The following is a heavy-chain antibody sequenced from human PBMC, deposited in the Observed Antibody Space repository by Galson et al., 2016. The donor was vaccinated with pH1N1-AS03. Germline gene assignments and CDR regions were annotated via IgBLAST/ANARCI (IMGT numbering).Heavy chain of an antibody. Sequence: SVKVSCKASGYTFTRNYMHWVRQAPGQGLEWMGIINPSGGSTSYAQKFRGRVTMTRDTSTSTVCMELSSLRSEDTAVYYCARGHDDSYGLTRLGYYFDYWGQGTLVTVSS. D-gene: IGHD5-18*01. CDR2: INPSGGST. CDR3: ARGHDDSYGLTRLGYYFDY. CDR1: GYTFTRNY. J-gene: IGHJ4*02. V-gene: IGHV1-46*03.